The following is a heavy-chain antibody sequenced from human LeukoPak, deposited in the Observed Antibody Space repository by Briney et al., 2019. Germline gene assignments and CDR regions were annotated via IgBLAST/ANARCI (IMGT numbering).Heavy chain of an antibody. V-gene: IGHV4-4*08. CDR2: IFTSGST. CDR3: ARVRSLGSGWSVLPLDY. Sequence: SETLSLTCTVSGGSISSYYWSWIRQPPGKGLEWIGHIFTSGSTNYNPSLKSRVTISVDKSKNQFSLKLSSVTAADTAVYYCARVRSLGSGWSVLPLDYWGQGTLVTVSS. D-gene: IGHD6-19*01. CDR1: GGSISSYY. J-gene: IGHJ4*02.